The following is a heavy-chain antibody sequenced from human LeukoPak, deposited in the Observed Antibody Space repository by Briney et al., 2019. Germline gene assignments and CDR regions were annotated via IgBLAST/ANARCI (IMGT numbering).Heavy chain of an antibody. D-gene: IGHD2-2*01. CDR1: GGSISSGGYY. J-gene: IGHJ4*02. V-gene: IGHV4-31*03. CDR2: IYYSGST. Sequence: PSQTLSLTCTVSGGSISSGGYYWSWTRQHPGKGLEWIGYIYYSGSTYYNPSLKSRVTISVDTSKNQFSLKLSSVTAADTAVYYCATGEYCSSTSCQNSYFDYWGQGTLVTVSS. CDR3: ATGEYCSSTSCQNSYFDY.